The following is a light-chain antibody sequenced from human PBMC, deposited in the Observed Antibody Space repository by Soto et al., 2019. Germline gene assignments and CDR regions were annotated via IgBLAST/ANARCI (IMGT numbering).Light chain of an antibody. CDR3: QQYSSTPQNT. CDR2: WAS. CDR1: QSVLYSSNNKNY. Sequence: DIVMTQSPDSLAVSLGERATINCKSSQSVLYSSNNKNYLAWYQQKPGQPPKLLIYWASTRESGVPDRFSGSGSGTDFPLTISSLQAEDVAVYYCQQYSSTPQNTFGQGTKLEIK. J-gene: IGKJ2*01. V-gene: IGKV4-1*01.